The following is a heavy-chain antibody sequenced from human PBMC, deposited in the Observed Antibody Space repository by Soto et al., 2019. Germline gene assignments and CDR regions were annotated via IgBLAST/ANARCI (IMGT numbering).Heavy chain of an antibody. J-gene: IGHJ4*02. CDR3: AKNRGRRYYDSSGYFDY. CDR2: ISGSGGST. V-gene: IGHV3-23*01. D-gene: IGHD3-22*01. Sequence: GGSLRLSCAASGFTFSSYAMSWVRQAPGKGLEWVSAISGSGGSTYYADSVKGRFTISRDNSKNTLYLQMNSLRAEDTAVYYCAKNRGRRYYDSSGYFDYWGQGTLVTVSS. CDR1: GFTFSSYA.